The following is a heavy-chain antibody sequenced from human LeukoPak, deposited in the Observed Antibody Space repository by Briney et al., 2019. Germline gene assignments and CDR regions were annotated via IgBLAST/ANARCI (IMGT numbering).Heavy chain of an antibody. CDR1: GYTFSNYY. D-gene: IGHD5-18*01. J-gene: IGHJ4*02. V-gene: IGHV1-46*01. CDR3: ARDMDTGPDLFDY. Sequence: ASVKVSCKASGYTFSNYYIHWVRQAPGQGLEWMGIINPSGGGTSYAQKFQGRVTMTRDTSISTAYMELSRLRYDDTAVYYCARDMDTGPDLFDYWGQGTLVTVSS. CDR2: INPSGGGT.